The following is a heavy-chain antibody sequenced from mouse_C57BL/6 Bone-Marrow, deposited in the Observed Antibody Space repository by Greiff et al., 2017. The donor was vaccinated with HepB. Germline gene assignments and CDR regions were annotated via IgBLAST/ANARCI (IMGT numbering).Heavy chain of an antibody. CDR3: ARGYYGSSPYWYFDF. D-gene: IGHD1-1*01. CDR2: ISSGSSTI. Sequence: EVKLEESGGGLVKPGGSLKLSCAASGFTFSDYGMHWVRQAPEKGLEWVAYISSGSSTIYYADTVKGRFTISRDNAKNTLFLQMTSLRSEDTAMYYCARGYYGSSPYWYFDFWGTGTTVTVSS. V-gene: IGHV5-17*01. CDR1: GFTFSDYG. J-gene: IGHJ1*03.